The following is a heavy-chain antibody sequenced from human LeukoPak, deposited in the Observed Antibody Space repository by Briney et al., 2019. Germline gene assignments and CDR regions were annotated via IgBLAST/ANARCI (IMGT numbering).Heavy chain of an antibody. D-gene: IGHD1-7*01. CDR2: IYYSGST. V-gene: IGHV4-61*01. CDR3: ARLRLTGTTPYGMDV. J-gene: IGHJ6*02. CDR1: GGSVSSGSYY. Sequence: SETLSLTCTVSGGSVSSGSYYWSWIRQPPGKGLEWIGYIYYSGSTNYNPSLKSRVTISVDTSKNQFSLKLSSVTAADTAVYYCARLRLTGTTPYGMDVWGQGTTVTVSS.